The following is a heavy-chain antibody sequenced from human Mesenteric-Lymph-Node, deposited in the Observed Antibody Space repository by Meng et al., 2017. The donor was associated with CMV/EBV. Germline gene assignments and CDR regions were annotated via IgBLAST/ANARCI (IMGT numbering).Heavy chain of an antibody. CDR1: GFTFSSYG. D-gene: IGHD5-18*01. Sequence: GGSLRLSCAASGFTFSSYGMHWVRQAPGKGLEWVSAISGSGGSTYYADSVKGRFTISRDNSKNTLYLQMNSLRAEDTAVYYCANSPRGYSYGYYYYGMDVWGQGTTVTVSS. V-gene: IGHV3-23*01. CDR2: ISGSGGST. CDR3: ANSPRGYSYGYYYYGMDV. J-gene: IGHJ6*02.